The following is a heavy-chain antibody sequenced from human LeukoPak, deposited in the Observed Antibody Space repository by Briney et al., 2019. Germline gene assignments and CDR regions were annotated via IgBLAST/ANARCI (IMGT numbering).Heavy chain of an antibody. CDR2: ISFTGST. CDR3: ARDGSGYNSVDAFDI. CDR1: DGSISTYY. D-gene: IGHD5-24*01. Sequence: SETLSLTCTVSDGSISTYYWSWIRQPPGKGLEWIGYISFTGSTKYNPSLKSRVTISVDTSKNYFSLRLSSMTAADTAVYFCARDGSGYNSVDAFDIWGQGTMVTVSS. V-gene: IGHV4-59*01. J-gene: IGHJ3*02.